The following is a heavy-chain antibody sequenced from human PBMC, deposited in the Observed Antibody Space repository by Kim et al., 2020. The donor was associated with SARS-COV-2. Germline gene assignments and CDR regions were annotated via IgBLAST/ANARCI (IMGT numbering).Heavy chain of an antibody. J-gene: IGHJ4*02. CDR2: ISYDGSNK. CDR3: ARGSYYYGSGSYYNGIDY. V-gene: IGHV3-30*04. CDR1: GFTFSSYA. D-gene: IGHD3-10*01. Sequence: GGSLRLSCAASGFTFSSYAMHWVRQAPGKGLEWVAVISYDGSNKYYADSVKGRFTISRDNSKNTLYLQMNSLRAEDTAVYYCARGSYYYGSGSYYNGIDYWGQGTLVTVAS.